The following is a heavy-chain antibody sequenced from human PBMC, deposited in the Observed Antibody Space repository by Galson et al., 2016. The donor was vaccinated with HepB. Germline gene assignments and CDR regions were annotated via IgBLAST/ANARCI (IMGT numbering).Heavy chain of an antibody. Sequence: SVKVSCKASGNTFTGYYMHWVRQAPGQGLEWMGWINPKSGGTNYAQNFQGRVTMTRDASISAAYMEVRRLRYDDTAVYYCARGRAAAGRGPYFYWGQGTLVTVSS. J-gene: IGHJ4*02. CDR1: GNTFTGYY. V-gene: IGHV1-2*02. CDR2: INPKSGGT. CDR3: ARGRAAAGRGPYFY. D-gene: IGHD6-13*01.